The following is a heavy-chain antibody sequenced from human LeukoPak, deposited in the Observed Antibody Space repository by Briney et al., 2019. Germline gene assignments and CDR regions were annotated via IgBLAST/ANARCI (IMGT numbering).Heavy chain of an antibody. CDR2: ILYSGAT. V-gene: IGHV4-39*07. Sequence: PSETLSLTCTVSGGSISTNSYYWDWIRQPPGKGLEWIRSILYSGATYYNPSLKSRVTISVDTSKNQFSLKVNSVTTADTAVYYCVRGGIGAAGSPYSFDNWGQGTLVTVSS. CDR1: GGSISTNSYY. D-gene: IGHD6-13*01. CDR3: VRGGIGAAGSPYSFDN. J-gene: IGHJ4*02.